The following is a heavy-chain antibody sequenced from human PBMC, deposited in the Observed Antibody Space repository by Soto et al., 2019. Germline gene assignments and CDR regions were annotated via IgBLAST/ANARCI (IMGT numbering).Heavy chain of an antibody. CDR2: IYYSGTT. J-gene: IGHJ5*02. CDR1: GYSISSSNW. V-gene: IGHV4-28*01. Sequence: PSETLSLTCAVSGYSISSSNWWGWIRQPPGKGLEWIGYIYYSGTTYYNPSLKSRVTMSVDTSKNQFSLKLTPVTAVDTAVYYCAKLQWADYGGIFDPWGQGTLVTVSS. CDR3: AKLQWADYGGIFDP. D-gene: IGHD4-17*01.